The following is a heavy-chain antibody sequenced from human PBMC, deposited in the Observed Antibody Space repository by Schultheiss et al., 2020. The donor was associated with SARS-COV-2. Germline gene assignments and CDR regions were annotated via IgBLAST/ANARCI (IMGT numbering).Heavy chain of an antibody. CDR2: ISGSGGST. CDR3: AKDSRRVATTPLDY. Sequence: GESLKISCAASGFTFSSYAMSWVRQAPGKGLEWVSAISGSGGSTYYADSVKGRFTISRDNSKNTLYLQMNSLRAEDTAVYYCAKDSRRVATTPLDYWGQGTLVTVSS. V-gene: IGHV3-23*01. CDR1: GFTFSSYA. J-gene: IGHJ4*02. D-gene: IGHD5-12*01.